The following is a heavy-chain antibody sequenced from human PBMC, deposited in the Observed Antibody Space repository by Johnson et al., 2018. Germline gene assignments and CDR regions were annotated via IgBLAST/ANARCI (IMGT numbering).Heavy chain of an antibody. Sequence: VQLGESGGGLVEPGGSMRLCCAASGFTFSSYSMNWVRQAPGKGLEWVSSISSSSSYIYYADSVKGRFTISRDNAKNSRYLQMNSLRAEDTAVYYCARSLGLDSSGYHYGSFQHWGQGTLVTVSS. CDR2: ISSSSSYI. V-gene: IGHV3-21*01. CDR1: GFTFSSYS. CDR3: ARSLGLDSSGYHYGSFQH. D-gene: IGHD3-22*01. J-gene: IGHJ1*01.